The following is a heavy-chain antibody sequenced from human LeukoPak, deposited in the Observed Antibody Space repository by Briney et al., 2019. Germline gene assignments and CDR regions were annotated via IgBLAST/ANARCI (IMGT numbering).Heavy chain of an antibody. Sequence: GESLKISCKGSGYSFTSYWIGWVRQMPGKGLEWMGIIYPGDSDTRYSPSFQGQVTISADKSISTAYLQWSSLKASDTAMYYCARSLPGYCSSTSCSGWFDPWGQGTLVTVSS. D-gene: IGHD2-2*03. CDR3: ARSLPGYCSSTSCSGWFDP. J-gene: IGHJ5*02. CDR1: GYSFTSYW. V-gene: IGHV5-51*01. CDR2: IYPGDSDT.